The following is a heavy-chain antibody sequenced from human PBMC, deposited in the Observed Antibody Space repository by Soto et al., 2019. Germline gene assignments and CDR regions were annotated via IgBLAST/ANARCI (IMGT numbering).Heavy chain of an antibody. Sequence: GGSLRLSCAASGFTFSTYAMNWVRQSPGKGLEWVSAISGGGGSTYYADSVKGRVTISRDNSKNTLYLQMNSLRAEDTAVYYCAKVSLGALTFTDYYYYGLDVWGQGTTVTVSS. D-gene: IGHD1-26*01. CDR2: ISGGGGST. J-gene: IGHJ6*02. V-gene: IGHV3-23*01. CDR3: AKVSLGALTFTDYYYYGLDV. CDR1: GFTFSTYA.